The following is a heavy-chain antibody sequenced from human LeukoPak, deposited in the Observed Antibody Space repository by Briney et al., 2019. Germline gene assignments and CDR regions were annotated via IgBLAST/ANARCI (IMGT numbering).Heavy chain of an antibody. Sequence: SETLSLTCTVSGDSISNNIWWSWVRQPPGKGLEWIGEIFHSGSTNYNPSLKSRVTISLDKSKNQVALRVDSLTAADTAVYYCAKNTWYCLDYWGQGTLVTVSS. D-gene: IGHD6-13*01. CDR3: AKNTWYCLDY. CDR2: IFHSGST. CDR1: GDSISNNIW. J-gene: IGHJ4*02. V-gene: IGHV4-4*02.